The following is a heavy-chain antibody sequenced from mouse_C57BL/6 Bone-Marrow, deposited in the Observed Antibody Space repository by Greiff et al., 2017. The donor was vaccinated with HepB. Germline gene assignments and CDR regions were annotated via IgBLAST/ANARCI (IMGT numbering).Heavy chain of an antibody. D-gene: IGHD1-1*01. CDR1: GYTFTDYY. CDR3: ARGIFITTVVDPWYFDV. Sequence: EVQLQHSGPELVKPGASVKISCKASGYTFTDYYMNWVKQSHGKSLEWIGDINPNNGGTSYNQKFKGKATLTVDKSSSTAYMELRSLTSEDSAVYYCARGIFITTVVDPWYFDVWGTGTTVTVSS. V-gene: IGHV1-26*01. CDR2: INPNNGGT. J-gene: IGHJ1*03.